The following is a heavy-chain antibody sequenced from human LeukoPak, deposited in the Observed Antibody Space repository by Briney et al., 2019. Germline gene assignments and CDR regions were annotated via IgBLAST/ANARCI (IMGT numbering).Heavy chain of an antibody. Sequence: SETLSLTCTVSGGSISSSSYYWGWIRQPPGKGLEWIGSIYYNGSTYYNPSLKSRVTISVDTSKNQFSLKLSSVTAADTAVYYCARDRRDYDYVWGSYRSRIDYWGQGTLVTVSS. J-gene: IGHJ4*02. D-gene: IGHD3-16*02. V-gene: IGHV4-39*07. CDR3: ARDRRDYDYVWGSYRSRIDY. CDR2: IYYNGST. CDR1: GGSISSSSYY.